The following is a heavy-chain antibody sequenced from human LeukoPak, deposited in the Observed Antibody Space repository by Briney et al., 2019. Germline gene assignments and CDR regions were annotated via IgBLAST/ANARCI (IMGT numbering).Heavy chain of an antibody. CDR3: ARDQISGEDAFDI. CDR2: ISSSSSYI. Sequence: GGSLRLSCAASGLTFSSYSMNWVRQAPGKGLEWVSSISSSSSYIYYADSVKGRFTISRDNAKNSLYLQMNGLRAEDTAVYYCARDQISGEDAFDIWGQGTMVTVSS. D-gene: IGHD6-19*01. V-gene: IGHV3-21*01. CDR1: GLTFSSYS. J-gene: IGHJ3*02.